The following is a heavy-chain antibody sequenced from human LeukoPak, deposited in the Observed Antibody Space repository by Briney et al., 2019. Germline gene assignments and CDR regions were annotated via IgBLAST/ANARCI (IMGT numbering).Heavy chain of an antibody. CDR2: INPNTGGT. V-gene: IGHV1-2*02. CDR1: GYSFTDYY. D-gene: IGHD1-14*01. J-gene: IGHJ4*02. Sequence: EASVKVSCKASGYSFTDYYIHWVRQAPGQGLEWMGRINPNTGGTNYAKKFQGRVTMTGDTSINTASMELTSLTSGDTAVYYCTRVSIAWSNLYFDFWGQGTLVTVSS. CDR3: TRVSIAWSNLYFDF.